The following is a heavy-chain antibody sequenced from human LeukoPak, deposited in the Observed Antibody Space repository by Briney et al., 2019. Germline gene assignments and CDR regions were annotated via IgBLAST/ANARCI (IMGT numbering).Heavy chain of an antibody. V-gene: IGHV4-4*09. CDR3: ARLDPYCSSTSCWFDP. CDR1: GGSISSYY. Sequence: PSETLSLTCTVSGGSISSYYWSWIRQPPGKGLERIGYIYTSGSTNYNPSLKSRVTISVDTSKNQFSLKLSSVTAADTAVYYCARLDPYCSSTSCWFDPWGQGTLVTVSS. J-gene: IGHJ5*02. D-gene: IGHD2-2*01. CDR2: IYTSGST.